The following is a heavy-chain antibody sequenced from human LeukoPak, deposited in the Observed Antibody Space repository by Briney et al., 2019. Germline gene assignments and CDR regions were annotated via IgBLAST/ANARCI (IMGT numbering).Heavy chain of an antibody. Sequence: GVSLRLSCAASGFTFSDYYMSWIRQAPGKGLEWVSYISSSGSTIYYADSVKGRFTISRDNAKNSLYLQMNSLRAEDTAVYYCAKRSWWTNFDYWGQGTLVTVSS. D-gene: IGHD2-15*01. V-gene: IGHV3-11*01. CDR3: AKRSWWTNFDY. CDR1: GFTFSDYY. CDR2: ISSSGSTI. J-gene: IGHJ4*02.